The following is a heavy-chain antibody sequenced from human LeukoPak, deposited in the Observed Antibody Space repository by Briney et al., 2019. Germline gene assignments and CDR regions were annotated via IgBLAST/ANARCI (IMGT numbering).Heavy chain of an antibody. CDR2: IRYDGSNK. J-gene: IGHJ3*02. Sequence: GGSLRLSCAASGFTFSSYGMHWVRQAPGKGLEWVAFIRYDGSNKYYADSVKGRFTISRDNAKNTLYLQMNSLRAEDTAMYYCTRGDYGAYGYDAFDIWGQGTMVTVFS. CDR3: TRGDYGAYGYDAFDI. V-gene: IGHV3-30*02. D-gene: IGHD4-17*01. CDR1: GFTFSSYG.